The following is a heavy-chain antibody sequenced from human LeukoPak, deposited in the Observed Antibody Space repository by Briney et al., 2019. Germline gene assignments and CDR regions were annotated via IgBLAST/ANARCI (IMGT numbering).Heavy chain of an antibody. Sequence: GESLKISCKGSGYSFTSYWIGWVRQMPGKGLEWMGIIYPGDSDTRYSPSFQGQVTISADESISTAYLQWSRLKASDTAMYYCARGPITIFGVVTPRIDFDYWGQGTLVTVSS. J-gene: IGHJ4*02. CDR2: IYPGDSDT. CDR1: GYSFTSYW. D-gene: IGHD3-3*01. CDR3: ARGPITIFGVVTPRIDFDY. V-gene: IGHV5-51*01.